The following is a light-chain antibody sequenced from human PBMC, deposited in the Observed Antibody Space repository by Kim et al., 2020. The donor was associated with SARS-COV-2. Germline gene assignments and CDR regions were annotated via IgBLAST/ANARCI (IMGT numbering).Light chain of an antibody. CDR3: AAWDDRLNGPV. CDR2: NDN. CDR1: SSNILSNT. J-gene: IGLJ3*02. Sequence: ELTQPPSASGTPGQRVTISCSGSSSNILSNTVNWYQHLQGTAPKLLIYNDNERPSGVPDRFSGSKSGTSASLAISGLQSEDETDYYCAAWDDRLNGPVFGGGTQLTVL. V-gene: IGLV1-44*01.